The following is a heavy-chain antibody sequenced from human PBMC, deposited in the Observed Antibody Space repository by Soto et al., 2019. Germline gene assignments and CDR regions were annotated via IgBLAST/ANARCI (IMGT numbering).Heavy chain of an antibody. J-gene: IGHJ4*02. D-gene: IGHD2-21*02. CDR3: VRDEVTRPGLGLDY. CDR2: INPYNENT. CDR1: DYSFSSYA. V-gene: IGHV1-18*01. Sequence: QIQLVQSGAEVKKPGASVKVSCKASDYSFSSYAISWVRQAPGQGLEWMGWINPYNENTNYAQKSQGRIPTTTDTATSTAYKERRSLRFDDTATYYGVRDEVTRPGLGLDYWGQGTLVTVSS.